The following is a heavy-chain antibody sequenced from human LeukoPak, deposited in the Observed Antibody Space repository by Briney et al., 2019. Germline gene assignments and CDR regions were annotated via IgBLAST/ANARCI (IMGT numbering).Heavy chain of an antibody. CDR1: GFTFSRHW. Sequence: GGSLRLSCATSGFTFSRHWMSWVRQAPGKGPVWVANLKQDGSERYYVHSVKGRFTISRDNAKNSLYMQMNSLRAEDTAVYYWARDGGHSTDLDYWGQEILFTVSS. V-gene: IGHV3-7*01. CDR2: LKQDGSER. D-gene: IGHD2-8*02. J-gene: IGHJ4*02. CDR3: ARDGGHSTDLDY.